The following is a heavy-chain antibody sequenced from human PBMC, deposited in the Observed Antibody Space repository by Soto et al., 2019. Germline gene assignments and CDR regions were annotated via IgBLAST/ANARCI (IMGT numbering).Heavy chain of an antibody. Sequence: PSETLSLTCTVSGGSISSGGYYWSWIRQHPGKGLEWIGYIYYSGSTYYNPSLKSRVTISVDTSKNQFSLKLGSVTAADTAVYYCARFEGYCSGGSCSHYYGMDVWGQGTTVTVSS. V-gene: IGHV4-31*03. D-gene: IGHD2-15*01. CDR2: IYYSGST. J-gene: IGHJ6*02. CDR3: ARFEGYCSGGSCSHYYGMDV. CDR1: GGSISSGGYY.